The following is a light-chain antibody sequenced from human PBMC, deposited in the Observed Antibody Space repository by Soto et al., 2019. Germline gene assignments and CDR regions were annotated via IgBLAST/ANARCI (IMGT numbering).Light chain of an antibody. V-gene: IGKV1-5*03. J-gene: IGKJ1*01. CDR1: QSINNW. Sequence: DIQMTQSPSTLSASLGDRVTITCRTSQSINNWLAWYQQKPGKAPNLLISKASSLESGVPSRFSGSGSGTEFTLTISGLQPDDFATYFCQQYNSYPWTFGQGTEVEIK. CDR3: QQYNSYPWT. CDR2: KAS.